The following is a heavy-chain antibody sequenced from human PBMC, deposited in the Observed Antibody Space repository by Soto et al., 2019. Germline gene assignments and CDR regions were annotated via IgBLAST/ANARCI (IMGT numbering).Heavy chain of an antibody. V-gene: IGHV3-30*18. Sequence: QVQLVESGGGVVQPGRSLRLSCAASGFTFSSYGMHWVRQAPGKGLEWVAVISYDGSNKYYADSVKGRFTISRDNSKNTLYLQMNSLRAEDTAVYYCAKDGVRDSSGYRAFDIWGQGTMVTVSS. D-gene: IGHD3-22*01. CDR1: GFTFSSYG. J-gene: IGHJ3*02. CDR3: AKDGVRDSSGYRAFDI. CDR2: ISYDGSNK.